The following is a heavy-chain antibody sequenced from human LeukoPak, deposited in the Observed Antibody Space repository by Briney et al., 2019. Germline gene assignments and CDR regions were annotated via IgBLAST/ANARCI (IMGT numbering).Heavy chain of an antibody. D-gene: IGHD3/OR15-3a*01. CDR2: INRGGST. CDR1: DASSSGNY. V-gene: IGHV4-34*01. CDR3: ARGRGTGSYYGY. J-gene: IGHJ4*03. Sequence: PSETLSLTCAVYDASSSGNYCGWFRQPPGKGLEWIGEINRGGSTNYNPSLKSRVSISADPSKKQFSLRLNSVTAADTAVYYCARGRGTGSYYGYWGQGTLVTVSS.